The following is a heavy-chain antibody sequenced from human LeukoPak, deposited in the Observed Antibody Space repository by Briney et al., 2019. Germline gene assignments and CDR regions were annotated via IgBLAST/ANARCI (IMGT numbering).Heavy chain of an antibody. CDR3: TTDCGGDCHKRIS. V-gene: IGHV3-15*01. CDR1: GFTFSNAW. Sequence: GGSLRLSCAASGFTFSNAWMSWVRQAPGKGLEWVGRIKSKTDGGTTDYAAPVKGRFTISRDDSKNTLYLQMNSLKTEDTAVYYCTTDCGGDCHKRISWGQGTLVTVSS. J-gene: IGHJ4*02. CDR2: IKSKTDGGTT. D-gene: IGHD2-21*02.